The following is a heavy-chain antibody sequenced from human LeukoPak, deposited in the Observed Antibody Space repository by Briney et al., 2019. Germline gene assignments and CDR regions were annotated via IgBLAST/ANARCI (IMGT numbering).Heavy chain of an antibody. CDR3: TRHTGDCSSTSCYGDPYFDY. J-gene: IGHJ4*02. CDR1: GFTFSGSA. V-gene: IGHV3-73*01. D-gene: IGHD2-2*01. Sequence: TGGSLRLSCAASGFTFSGSAMHWVRQASGKGLEWVGRIRSKANSYATAYAASVKGRFTISRDDSKNTAYLQMNSLKTEDTAVYYCTRHTGDCSSTSCYGDPYFDYWGQGTLVAVSS. CDR2: IRSKANSYAT.